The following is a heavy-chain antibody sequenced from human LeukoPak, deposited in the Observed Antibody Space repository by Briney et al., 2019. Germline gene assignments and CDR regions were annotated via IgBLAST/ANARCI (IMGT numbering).Heavy chain of an antibody. V-gene: IGHV4-61*02. CDR1: GGSISSGSYD. CDR2: IYTSGST. Sequence: PSETLSLTCTVSGGSISSGSYDWSWIRQPAGKGQEWIGRIYTSGSTNYNPSLKSRVTISVDTSKNQFSLKLSSVTAADTAVYYCARDPGGGWYYFDYWGQGTLVTVSS. CDR3: ARDPGGGWYYFDY. J-gene: IGHJ4*02. D-gene: IGHD6-19*01.